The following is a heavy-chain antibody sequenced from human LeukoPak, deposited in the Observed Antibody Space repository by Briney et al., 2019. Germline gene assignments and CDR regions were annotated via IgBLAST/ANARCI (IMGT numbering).Heavy chain of an antibody. J-gene: IGHJ4*02. D-gene: IGHD2-15*01. CDR3: ARSLELLGFDY. V-gene: IGHV3-30*03. Sequence: GGSLRLSRSASGFTFSSFGMHWVRQAPGKGLEWVTLMSYDGNNKYSADSVKGRFTISRDNSKNTLYLQMNSLRAEDTAVYYCARSLELLGFDYWGQGTLVTVSS. CDR1: GFTFSSFG. CDR2: MSYDGNNK.